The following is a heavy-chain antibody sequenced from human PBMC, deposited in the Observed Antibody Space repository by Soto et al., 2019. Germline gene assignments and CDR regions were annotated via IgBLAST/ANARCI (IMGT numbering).Heavy chain of an antibody. CDR3: ARGIWPGSTSY. D-gene: IGHD2-2*01. J-gene: IGHJ4*02. CDR1: GGTFSSYT. CDR2: IIPILGIA. V-gene: IGHV1-69*02. Sequence: QVQLVQSGAEVKKPGSSVKVSCKASGGTFSSYTISWVRQAPGQGLEWMGRIIPILGIANYAQKFQGRVTITADKSTSTAYMELSSLRSEDTAVYYCARGIWPGSTSYWGQGTLVTVSS.